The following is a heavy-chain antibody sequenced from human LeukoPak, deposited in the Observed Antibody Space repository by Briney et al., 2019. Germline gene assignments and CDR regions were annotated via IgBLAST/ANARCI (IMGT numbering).Heavy chain of an antibody. J-gene: IGHJ4*02. D-gene: IGHD3-22*01. CDR3: ARVGYDSSGYYYYFDY. CDR1: GGSFSGYY. V-gene: IGHV4-34*01. CDR2: INHSGST. Sequence: PSETLSLTCAVYGGSFSGYYWSWIRQPPGKGLEWIGEINHSGSTNYNPSLKSRVTISVDTSKNQFSLKLSSVTAADTAVYYCARVGYDSSGYYYYFDYWGQGTLVTVSS.